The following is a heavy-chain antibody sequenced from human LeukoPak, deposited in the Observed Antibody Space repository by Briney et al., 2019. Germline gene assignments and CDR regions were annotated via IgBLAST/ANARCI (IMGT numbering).Heavy chain of an antibody. Sequence: SVNVSYKASGGTFTIYAISWVRQAPGHGPAWMGRIIPIFGIANYAQKLQGRVTITADKSTSTAYMELSSLRSEDTAVYYCARDFVYYGSGSYYGYSFGDWGQGTLVTVSS. D-gene: IGHD3-10*01. V-gene: IGHV1-69*04. J-gene: IGHJ4*02. CDR1: GGTFTIYA. CDR2: IIPIFGIA. CDR3: ARDFVYYGSGSYYGYSFGD.